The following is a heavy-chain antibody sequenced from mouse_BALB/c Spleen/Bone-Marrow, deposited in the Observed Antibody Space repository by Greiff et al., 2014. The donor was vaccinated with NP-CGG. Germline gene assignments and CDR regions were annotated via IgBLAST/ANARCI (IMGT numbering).Heavy chain of an antibody. V-gene: IGHV14-3*02. CDR1: GFNIKDTY. Sequence: DVKLVESGAELVKPGASVKLSCTASGFNIKDTYMHWVKQRPEQGLEWIRRIDPANVNTKYDPKFQGKATITADTSSNTAYLQLSSLTSEDTAVYYCASYVYGYYFDYWGQGTTLTVSS. J-gene: IGHJ2*01. CDR2: IDPANVNT. D-gene: IGHD1-1*01. CDR3: ASYVYGYYFDY.